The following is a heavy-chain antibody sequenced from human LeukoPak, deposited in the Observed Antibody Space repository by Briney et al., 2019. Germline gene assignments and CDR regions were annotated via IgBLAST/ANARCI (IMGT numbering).Heavy chain of an antibody. CDR1: GFTFDDYA. J-gene: IGHJ4*02. CDR3: AKDRDHYDSSGYFDY. V-gene: IGHV3-9*01. Sequence: GGSLRLSCAASGFTFDDYAMHWVRQAPGKGLEWVSGISWNSGSIGYADSVKGRFTISRDNAKNSLYLQMNSLRAEDTALYYCAKDRDHYDSSGYFDYWGQGTLVTVSS. CDR2: ISWNSGSI. D-gene: IGHD3-22*01.